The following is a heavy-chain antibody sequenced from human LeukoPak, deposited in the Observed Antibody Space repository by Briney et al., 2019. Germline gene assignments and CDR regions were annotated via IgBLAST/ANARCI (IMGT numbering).Heavy chain of an antibody. J-gene: IGHJ4*02. V-gene: IGHV4-59*08. D-gene: IGHD5-12*01. CDR3: ATPEDGYNDHGPFDY. CDR2: IYYSGST. CDR1: GGSISSYY. Sequence: PSETLSLTCTVSGGSISSYYWSWIRQPPGKGLEWIGYIYYSGSTNYNPSLKSRVTISVDTSKNQFSLKLSSVTAADTAVYYCATPEDGYNDHGPFDYWGQGTLVTVSS.